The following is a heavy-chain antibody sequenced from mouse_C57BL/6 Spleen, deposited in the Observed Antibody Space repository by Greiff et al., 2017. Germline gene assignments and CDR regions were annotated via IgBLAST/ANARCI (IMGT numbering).Heavy chain of an antibody. CDR2: FYPGIGSI. CDR3: ARDEGVYYGSSYEGEFAY. CDR1: GYTFTEYT. Sequence: QVQLQQSGAELVKPGASVKLSCKASGYTFTEYTIHWVKQRSGQGLEWIGWFYPGIGSIKYNEKFKDKATLTADKSSSTVYMEISRLTSEDSAVYFGARDEGVYYGSSYEGEFAYWGQGTLVTVSA. D-gene: IGHD1-1*01. J-gene: IGHJ3*01. V-gene: IGHV1-62-2*01.